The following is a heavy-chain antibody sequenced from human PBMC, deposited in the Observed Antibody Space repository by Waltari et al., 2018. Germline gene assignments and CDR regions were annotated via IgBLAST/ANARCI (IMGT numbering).Heavy chain of an antibody. CDR1: GGSISSGSYY. CDR3: ARDRGSGSSFDY. V-gene: IGHV4-61*02. D-gene: IGHD1-26*01. J-gene: IGHJ4*02. Sequence: QVQLQESGPGLVKPSQTLSLTCTVSGGSISSGSYYWSWIRQPAGKGLEWIGRIYTSGSTNYNPSLKSRVTISVDTSKNQFSLKLSSVTAADTAVYYCARDRGSGSSFDYWGQGTLVTVSS. CDR2: IYTSGST.